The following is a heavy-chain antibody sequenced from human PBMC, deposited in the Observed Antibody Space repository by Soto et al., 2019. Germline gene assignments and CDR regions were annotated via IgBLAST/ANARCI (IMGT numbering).Heavy chain of an antibody. J-gene: IGHJ4*02. D-gene: IGHD1-1*01. V-gene: IGHV4-39*07. CDR1: GGSISSGDYY. CDR2: IHFSGTI. CDR3: ARCRDLYKPGNC. Sequence: SETLSLTCTVSGGSISSGDYYWSWIRQPPGKGLEWIGEIHFSGTINYNPSLMSRVTISIDTSKNQFSLELRSVTAADTAFYYCARCRDLYKPGNCWGQGTQVTVSS.